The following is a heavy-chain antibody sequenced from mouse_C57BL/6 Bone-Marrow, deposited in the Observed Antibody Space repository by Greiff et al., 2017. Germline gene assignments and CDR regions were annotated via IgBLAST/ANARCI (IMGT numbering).Heavy chain of an antibody. CDR1: GYSITSGYY. J-gene: IGHJ3*01. CDR2: RSYDGSN. CDR3: ARAGLGPAWFAY. V-gene: IGHV3-6*01. D-gene: IGHD4-1*01. Sequence: VQLKESGPGLVKPSQSLSLTCSVTGYSITSGYYWNWIRQFPGNKLEWMGYRSYDGSNNYNPSLKNRITITRDTSTNQFFLQLNSVTTEDTATYYCARAGLGPAWFAYWGQGTLVTVSA.